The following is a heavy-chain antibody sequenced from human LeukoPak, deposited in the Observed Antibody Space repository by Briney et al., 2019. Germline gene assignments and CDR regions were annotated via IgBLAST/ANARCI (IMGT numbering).Heavy chain of an antibody. CDR1: GYTLTELS. CDR3: ATGVDTMVRGGEYWFDP. J-gene: IGHJ5*02. Sequence: ASVKVSCKVSGYTLTELSMHCVRQAPGKGLEWMGGFDPEDGETIYAQKFQGRVTMTEDTSTDTAYMELSSLRSEDTAVYYCATGVDTMVRGGEYWFDPWGQGTLVTVSS. V-gene: IGHV1-24*01. CDR2: FDPEDGET. D-gene: IGHD3-10*01.